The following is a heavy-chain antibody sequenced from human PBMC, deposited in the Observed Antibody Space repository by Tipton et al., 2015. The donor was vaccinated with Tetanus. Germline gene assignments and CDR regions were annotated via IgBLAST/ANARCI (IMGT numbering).Heavy chain of an antibody. Sequence: LVKPTQTLSLTCTVSGGSISSGGYYWSWIRQHPGKGLEWIGDIYNSGSTYYNPSLKSRVTILVDTTKNQFSLKLKSVTAADTAVYYCAREADCSGGSCFSGDFDNWGQGTQVTVSS. CDR3: AREADCSGGSCFSGDFDN. CDR1: GGSISSGGYY. J-gene: IGHJ4*02. D-gene: IGHD2-15*01. CDR2: IYNSGST. V-gene: IGHV4-31*03.